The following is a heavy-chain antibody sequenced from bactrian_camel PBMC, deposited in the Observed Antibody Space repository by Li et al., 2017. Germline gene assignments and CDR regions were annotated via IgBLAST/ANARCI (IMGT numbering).Heavy chain of an antibody. CDR1: LYTHGNYS. CDR3: VAGQAEGRWCPVEATTSEFGY. Sequence: QLVESGGDSVQAGGSLRLSCGVSLYTHGNYSVGWFRQAPGKEPEGVATIYTGDGSAYYGDSVKGRFTISQDYAKKTVYLLMNSLKPEDTAMYTCVAGQAEGRWCPVEATTSEFGYRGQGTQVTVS. CDR2: IYTGDGSA. J-gene: IGHJ6*01. D-gene: IGHD6*01. V-gene: IGHV3S25*01.